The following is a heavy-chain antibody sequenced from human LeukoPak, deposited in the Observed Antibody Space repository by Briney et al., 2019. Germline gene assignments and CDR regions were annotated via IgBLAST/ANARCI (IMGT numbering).Heavy chain of an antibody. CDR1: GYTFTSYG. Sequence: ASVKVSCKASGYTFTSYGISWVRQAPGQGLEWMGWIRAYNGNTNYAQKLQGRVTMTTDTSTSTAYMELRSLRSDDTAVYYCARYRVVVAATGCDYWGQGTLVTVSS. CDR3: ARYRVVVAATGCDY. D-gene: IGHD2-15*01. V-gene: IGHV1-18*01. J-gene: IGHJ4*02. CDR2: IRAYNGNT.